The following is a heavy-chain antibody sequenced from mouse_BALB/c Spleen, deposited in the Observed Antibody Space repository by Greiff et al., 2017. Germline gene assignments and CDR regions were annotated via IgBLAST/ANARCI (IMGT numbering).Heavy chain of an antibody. V-gene: IGHV14-1*02. Sequence: VQLKQSGAELVRPGALVKLSCKASGFNIKDYYMHWVKQRPEQGLEWIGWIDPENGNTIYDPKFQGKASITADTSSNTAYLQLSSLTSEDTAVYYCARWDYGNYADYWGQGTTLTVSS. CDR2: IDPENGNT. J-gene: IGHJ2*01. D-gene: IGHD2-1*01. CDR3: ARWDYGNYADY. CDR1: GFNIKDYY.